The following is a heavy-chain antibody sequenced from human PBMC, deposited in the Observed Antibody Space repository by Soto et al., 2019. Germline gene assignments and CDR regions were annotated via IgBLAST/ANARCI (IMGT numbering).Heavy chain of an antibody. Sequence: GGSLRLSCAASGFTFSSYGMHWVRQAPGKGLEWVAVIWYDGSNKYYADSVKGRFTISRDNSKNTLYLQMNSLRAEDTAVYYCARDSGPAAIQLDYWGQGTMVTVSS. V-gene: IGHV3-33*01. CDR2: IWYDGSNK. J-gene: IGHJ4*02. D-gene: IGHD2-2*01. CDR1: GFTFSSYG. CDR3: ARDSGPAAIQLDY.